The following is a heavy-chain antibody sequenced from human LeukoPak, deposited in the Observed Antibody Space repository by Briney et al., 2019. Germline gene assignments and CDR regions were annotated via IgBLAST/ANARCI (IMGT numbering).Heavy chain of an antibody. V-gene: IGHV3-33*01. J-gene: IGHJ4*02. Sequence: GGSLRLSCAAPGFTFSSYGMHWVRQAPGKGLEWVAVIWYDGSNKYYADSVKGRFTISRDNSKNTLYLQMNSLRAEDTAVYYCARGASGSYYGRRFDYWGQGTLVTVSS. CDR2: IWYDGSNK. CDR1: GFTFSSYG. D-gene: IGHD1-26*01. CDR3: ARGASGSYYGRRFDY.